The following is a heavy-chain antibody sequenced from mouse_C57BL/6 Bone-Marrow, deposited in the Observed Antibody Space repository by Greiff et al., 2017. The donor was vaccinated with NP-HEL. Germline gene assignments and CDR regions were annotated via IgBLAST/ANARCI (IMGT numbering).Heavy chain of an antibody. CDR2: INPYNGGT. D-gene: IGHD1-1*01. CDR1: GYTFTDYY. V-gene: IGHV1-19*01. J-gene: IGHJ4*01. CDR3: ARSLITTVVGGNAMDY. Sequence: EVQLQQSGPVLVKPGASVKMSCKASGYTFTDYYMNWVKQSHGKSLEWIGVINPYNGGTSYNQKFKGKATLTVDKSSSTAYMELNSLTSEDSAVYYCARSLITTVVGGNAMDYWGQGTSVTVSS.